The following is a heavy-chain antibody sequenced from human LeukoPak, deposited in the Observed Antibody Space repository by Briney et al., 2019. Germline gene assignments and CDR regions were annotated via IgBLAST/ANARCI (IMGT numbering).Heavy chain of an antibody. CDR2: IIPILGIA. Sequence: SVKVSCKASGGTFSSYAISWVRQAPGQGLEWMGRIIPILGIANYAQKFQGRVTITADKSTSTAYMELSSLRSEDTAVYYCARVQGSRSNPSTLDYWGQGTLVTVSS. CDR3: ARVQGSRSNPSTLDY. CDR1: GGTFSSYA. J-gene: IGHJ4*02. D-gene: IGHD2-15*01. V-gene: IGHV1-69*04.